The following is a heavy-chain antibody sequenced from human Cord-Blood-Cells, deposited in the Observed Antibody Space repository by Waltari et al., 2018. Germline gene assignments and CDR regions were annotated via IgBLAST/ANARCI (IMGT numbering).Heavy chain of an antibody. CDR1: GYTLTELS. V-gene: IGHV1-24*01. CDR2: FDPEDGET. Sequence: QVQLVQSGAEVKKPGASVKVSCKVSGYTLTELSMHWVRQAPGKGLEWMGGFDPEDGETIYAQKFQGRVTMTEDTSTDTAYMELSSLRSEDTAVYYCATDGHCSGSSCYPYYFDYWGQGTLVTVSS. J-gene: IGHJ4*02. CDR3: ATDGHCSGSSCYPYYFDY. D-gene: IGHD2-15*01.